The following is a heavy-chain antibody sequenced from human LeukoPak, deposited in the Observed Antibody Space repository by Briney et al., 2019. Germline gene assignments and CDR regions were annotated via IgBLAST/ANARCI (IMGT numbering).Heavy chain of an antibody. CDR1: GDSVSSNSAA. CDR3: ARDRGLMGSGYYYNWFDS. D-gene: IGHD3-22*01. CDR2: TYYRSKWHN. Sequence: SQTLSLTCAISGDSVSSNSAAWNWIRQSPSRGLEWLGRTYYRSKWHNDYAVSAKSRISLNSDTSKNQFSLQLNSVTPEDTAVYYCARDRGLMGSGYYYNWFDSWGQGILVTVSS. V-gene: IGHV6-1*01. J-gene: IGHJ5*01.